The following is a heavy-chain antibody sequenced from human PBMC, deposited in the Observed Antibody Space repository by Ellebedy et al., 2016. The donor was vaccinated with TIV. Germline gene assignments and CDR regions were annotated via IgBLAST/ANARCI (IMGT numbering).Heavy chain of an antibody. Sequence: GGSLRLSCAVSGFPVSSSFMSWVRQAPGKGLEWVSTISGSGGSTNYADSVKGRFTISRDNSKHTLYLQMNSLRAEDTAVYYRSKVAGGFPRAGSYFDYWGQGTLVTVSS. V-gene: IGHV3-23*01. CDR3: SKVAGGFPRAGSYFDY. CDR1: GFPVSSSF. D-gene: IGHD3-10*01. CDR2: ISGSGGST. J-gene: IGHJ4*02.